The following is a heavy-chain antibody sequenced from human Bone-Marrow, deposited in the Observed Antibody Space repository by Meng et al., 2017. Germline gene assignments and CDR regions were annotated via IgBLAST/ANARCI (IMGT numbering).Heavy chain of an antibody. Sequence: QVQVQQWGAGLLKPSETPSLTCAFDGGSFSAYDWSWIRQPPGKGLEWLGQINHSGSTNDNPSLKSRVTISIDTSRNQLSLKLSSVTAADTAVYYCRLAYCMGDCVDYWGQGTLVTVSS. J-gene: IGHJ4*02. D-gene: IGHD2-21*01. V-gene: IGHV4-34*01. CDR3: RLAYCMGDCVDY. CDR2: INHSGST. CDR1: GGSFSAYD.